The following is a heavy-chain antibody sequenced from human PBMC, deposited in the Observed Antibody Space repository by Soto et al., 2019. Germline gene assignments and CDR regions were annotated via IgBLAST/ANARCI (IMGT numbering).Heavy chain of an antibody. J-gene: IGHJ3*02. CDR2: IYSGGST. V-gene: IGHV3-53*04. D-gene: IGHD6-13*01. CDR3: AAQGPGKYSSSWYGRSDAFDI. Sequence: GGSLRLSCAASGFTVSSNYMSWVRQAPGKGLEWVSVIYSGGSTYYADSVKGRFTISRHNSKNTLYLQMNSRRAEDTAVYYCAAQGPGKYSSSWYGRSDAFDIWGQGTMVTVSS. CDR1: GFTVSSNY.